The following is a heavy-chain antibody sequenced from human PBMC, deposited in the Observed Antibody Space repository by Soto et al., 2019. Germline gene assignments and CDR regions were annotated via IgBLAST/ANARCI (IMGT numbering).Heavy chain of an antibody. Sequence: QVQLQESGPGLVKPSQTLSLTCTVSGGSISSGGYYWSWIRQHPGKGLEWIGYIYYSGSTYYNPSRQSRVTISVDTSKNQFSLKLSSVTAADTAVYHCARVIHEGPDSAPHYFDYWGQGTLVTVSS. CDR1: GGSISSGGYY. V-gene: IGHV4-31*03. CDR2: IYYSGST. D-gene: IGHD2-21*01. J-gene: IGHJ4*02. CDR3: ARVIHEGPDSAPHYFDY.